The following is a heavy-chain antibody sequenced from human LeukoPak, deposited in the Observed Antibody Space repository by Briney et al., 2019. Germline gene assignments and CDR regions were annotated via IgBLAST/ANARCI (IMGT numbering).Heavy chain of an antibody. V-gene: IGHV3-7*05. J-gene: IGHJ4*02. CDR3: ARDWDY. Sequence: GGSLRLSCAASGFTFSNFAMSWVRQAAGKGLEWVANIKQGGSEKYYVDSVKGRFTISRDNAKNSLYLQMNSLRAEDTAVYYCARDWDYWGQGTLVTVSS. CDR2: IKQGGSEK. CDR1: GFTFSNFA.